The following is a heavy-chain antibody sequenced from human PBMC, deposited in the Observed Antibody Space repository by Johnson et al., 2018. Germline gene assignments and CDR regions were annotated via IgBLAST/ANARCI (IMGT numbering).Heavy chain of an antibody. CDR2: IYYTGST. D-gene: IGHD1-26*01. CDR1: GGSISSYY. V-gene: IGHV4-59*01. J-gene: IGHJ3*02. Sequence: QLVESGPGLVKPSETLSLTCYVSGGSISSYYWSWIRQPPGKGLEWIGYIYYTGSTNYNPSLKRRVTISVDTSKNQLSLRLTSVTAADTAVYYCAEVGPNSGLKLVPFDIWGQGTMVNVSS. CDR3: AEVGPNSGLKLVPFDI.